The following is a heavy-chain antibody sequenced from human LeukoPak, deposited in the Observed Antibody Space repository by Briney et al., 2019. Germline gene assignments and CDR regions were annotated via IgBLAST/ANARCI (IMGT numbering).Heavy chain of an antibody. CDR1: GGSISSSSYY. CDR2: ISSSGSTI. D-gene: IGHD3-10*02. Sequence: LSLTCTVSGGSISSSSYYWGWIRQPPGKGLEWVSYISSSGSTIYYADSVKGRFTISRDNAKNSLYLQMNSLRAEDTAVYCCAELGITMIGGVWGKGTTVTISS. CDR3: AELGITMIGGV. J-gene: IGHJ6*04. V-gene: IGHV3-11*04.